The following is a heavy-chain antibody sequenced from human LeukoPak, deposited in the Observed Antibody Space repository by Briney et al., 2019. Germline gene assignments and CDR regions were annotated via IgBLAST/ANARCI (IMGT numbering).Heavy chain of an antibody. CDR1: GGSISSSSYY. D-gene: IGHD2/OR15-2a*01. CDR2: IYYSGST. V-gene: IGHV4-39*01. J-gene: IGHJ6*03. CDR3: ARAKEFSAHYYYYYMDV. Sequence: SETLSLTCTVSGGSISSSSYYWGWIRQPPGKGLEWIGSIYYSGSTYYNPSLKSRVTISVDTSKNQFSLKLSSVTAADTAVYYCARAKEFSAHYYYYYMDVWGKGTTVTVFS.